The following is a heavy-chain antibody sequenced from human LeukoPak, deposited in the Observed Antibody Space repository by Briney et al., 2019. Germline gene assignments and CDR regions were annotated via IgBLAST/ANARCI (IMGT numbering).Heavy chain of an antibody. J-gene: IGHJ6*03. CDR2: ISAYNGNT. CDR1: GYTFTSYG. CDR3: ARVAAARPPYYYYYMHV. D-gene: IGHD6-6*01. Sequence: ASVKVSCKASGYTFTSYGISWVRQAPGQGLEWMGWISAYNGNTNYAQKLQGRVTMTTDTSTSTAYMELRSLRSDDTAVYYCARVAAARPPYYYYYMHVWGKGTTVTVSS. V-gene: IGHV1-18*01.